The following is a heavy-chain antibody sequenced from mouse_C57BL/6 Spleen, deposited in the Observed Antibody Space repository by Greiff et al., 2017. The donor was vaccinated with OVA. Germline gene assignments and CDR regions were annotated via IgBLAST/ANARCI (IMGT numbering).Heavy chain of an antibody. Sequence: EVNLVESGGGLVKPGGSLKLSCAASGFTFSSYAMSWVRHTPDKRLEWVATISDGGSYTYYPDNVKGRFTISRDNAKNNLYLQMSHLKSEDTAMYYCAREVLTGTRFFDYWGQGTTLTVSS. CDR2: ISDGGSYT. J-gene: IGHJ2*01. CDR3: AREVLTGTRFFDY. V-gene: IGHV5-4*01. CDR1: GFTFSSYA. D-gene: IGHD4-1*01.